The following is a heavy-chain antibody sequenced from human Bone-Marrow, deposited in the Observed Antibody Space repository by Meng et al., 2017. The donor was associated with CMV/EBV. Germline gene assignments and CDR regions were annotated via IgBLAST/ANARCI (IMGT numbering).Heavy chain of an antibody. V-gene: IGHV1-69*05. CDR3: ARGGDFWSGHYYYYYGMDV. CDR1: GGIFSSYA. Sequence: SVKVSCKASGGIFSSYAISWVRQAPGQGLEWMGGIIPIFGTANYAQKFQGRVTITTDESTSTAYMELSSLRSEDTAVYYCARGGDFWSGHYYYYYGMDVWAQGTTVTVSS. CDR2: IIPIFGTA. D-gene: IGHD3-3*01. J-gene: IGHJ6*02.